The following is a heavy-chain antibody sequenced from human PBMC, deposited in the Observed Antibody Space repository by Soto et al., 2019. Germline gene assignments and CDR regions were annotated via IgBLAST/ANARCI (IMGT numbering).Heavy chain of an antibody. J-gene: IGHJ3*02. Sequence: GAPVKLSRKASGGTLTSSAISRVRKAPGQGLEWMGGIIPIFGTANYAQKFQGRVTITADESTSTAYMELSSLRSEDTAVYYCAPDYYDSSGPGPFDIWGQGTMVTVSS. CDR1: GGTLTSSA. CDR2: IIPIFGTA. CDR3: APDYYDSSGPGPFDI. D-gene: IGHD3-22*01. V-gene: IGHV1-69*13.